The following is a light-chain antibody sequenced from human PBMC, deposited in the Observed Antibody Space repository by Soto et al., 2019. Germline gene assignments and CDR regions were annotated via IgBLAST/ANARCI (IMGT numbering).Light chain of an antibody. J-gene: IGKJ1*01. CDR3: QQYNKWPLT. V-gene: IGKV3-15*01. CDR2: GAS. Sequence: EIVMTQSPATLSVSPGERATLSWRASQSVSSNVAWYQQTPGQAPRLLIYGASTRATGIPVRFSGSASGTEFTLTISSLQSEDFTVYYCQQYNKWPLTFGQGTKVDIK. CDR1: QSVSSN.